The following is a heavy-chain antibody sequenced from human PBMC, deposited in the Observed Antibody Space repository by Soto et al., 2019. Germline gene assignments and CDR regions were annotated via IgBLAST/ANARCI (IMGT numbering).Heavy chain of an antibody. D-gene: IGHD6-13*01. CDR2: ISTYSGGT. V-gene: IGHV1-2*04. CDR3: ARAEIAAAGIDFDY. CDR1: GYTFTSYD. J-gene: IGHJ4*02. Sequence: ASVKVSCKASGYTFTSYDISWVRQAPGQGLEWMGWISTYSGGTNYAQRFQGWVTMTRDTSISTAYMELSRLRSDDTAVYYCARAEIAAAGIDFDYWGQGTLVTVSS.